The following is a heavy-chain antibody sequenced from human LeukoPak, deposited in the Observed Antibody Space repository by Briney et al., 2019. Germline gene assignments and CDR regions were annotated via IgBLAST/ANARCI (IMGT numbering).Heavy chain of an antibody. V-gene: IGHV1-2*02. CDR2: INPNSGGT. CDR3: ARGPPTIVVVITTGDFDS. D-gene: IGHD3-22*01. Sequence: GASVKVSCKASGCTFTGYYIHWVRQAPGQGLEWMGWINPNSGGTNYAQKFQGRVTMTRDTSISTAYMELRRLRSDDRAVYYCARGPPTIVVVITTGDFDSWGQGTLVTVSS. J-gene: IGHJ4*02. CDR1: GCTFTGYY.